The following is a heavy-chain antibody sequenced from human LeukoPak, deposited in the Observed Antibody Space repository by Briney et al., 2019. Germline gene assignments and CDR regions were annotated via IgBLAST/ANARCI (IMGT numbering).Heavy chain of an antibody. D-gene: IGHD3-9*01. V-gene: IGHV3-49*04. CDR2: IRSKAYGGTT. Sequence: PGGSLRLSCAASGFTFSSYWMSWVRQAPGKGLEWVGFIRSKAYGGTTEYAASVKGRFTISRDDSKSIAYLQMNSLKTEDTAVYYCTRAPLRYFDWSKGPSDYWGQGTLVTVSS. CDR3: TRAPLRYFDWSKGPSDY. CDR1: GFTFSSYW. J-gene: IGHJ4*02.